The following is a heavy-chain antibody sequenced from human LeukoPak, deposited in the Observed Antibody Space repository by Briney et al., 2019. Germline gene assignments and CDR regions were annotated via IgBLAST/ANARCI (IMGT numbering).Heavy chain of an antibody. CDR1: GFTVSDNC. CDR3: PNSPDTAMDRSYYYHGMDV. CDR2: IYSDGDT. Sequence: GGSLRLSCVASGFTVSDNCMSWVRQAPGKGLEWVSGIYSDGDTYFSASVKGRCTISRDNSKNTLYLQMNSLRADDTAVYYCPNSPDTAMDRSYYYHGMDVWGQGTTVTVSS. V-gene: IGHV3-53*05. D-gene: IGHD5-18*01. J-gene: IGHJ6*02.